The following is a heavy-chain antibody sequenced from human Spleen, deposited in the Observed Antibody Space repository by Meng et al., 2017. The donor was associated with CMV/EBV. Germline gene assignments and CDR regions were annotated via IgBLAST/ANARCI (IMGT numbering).Heavy chain of an antibody. Sequence: STSNWWSWVRQPPCKGLEWIGEVYHSGYTNYNPSLKSRVSMSVDTSKNQFSLKLSSVTAADTAVYYCARDRALYSSSWFNPVDAFDIWGQGTMVTVSS. D-gene: IGHD6-13*01. CDR2: VYHSGYT. CDR1: STSNW. V-gene: IGHV4-4*02. CDR3: ARDRALYSSSWFNPVDAFDI. J-gene: IGHJ3*02.